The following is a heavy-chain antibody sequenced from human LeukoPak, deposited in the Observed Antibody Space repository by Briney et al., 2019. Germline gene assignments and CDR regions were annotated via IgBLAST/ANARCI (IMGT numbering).Heavy chain of an antibody. Sequence: GGSLRLSCAASGFTFSSYGMHWVRQAPGKGLEWVAVISYDGSNKYYADSVKGRFTISRDNSKNTLYLQMNSLRAEDTAVYYCASPPNTAMAQPFDYWGQGTLVTVSS. CDR2: ISYDGSNK. J-gene: IGHJ4*02. V-gene: IGHV3-30*03. CDR3: ASPPNTAMAQPFDY. CDR1: GFTFSSYG. D-gene: IGHD5-18*01.